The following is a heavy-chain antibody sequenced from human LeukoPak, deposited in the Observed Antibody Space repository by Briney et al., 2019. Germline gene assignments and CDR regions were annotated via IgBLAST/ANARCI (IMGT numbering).Heavy chain of an antibody. CDR3: ARDYGDSY. V-gene: IGHV3-7*04. CDR1: GFIFSRYW. J-gene: IGHJ4*02. CDR2: IKQDGSEE. Sequence: PGGSLRLSCAASGFIFSRYWMTWVRQAPGKGLEWVANIKQDGSEEYYVHSVRGRFTISRDNAKNPLYLQMNSLRTEDTAIYYCARDYGDSYWGQGTLVTVSS. D-gene: IGHD4-17*01.